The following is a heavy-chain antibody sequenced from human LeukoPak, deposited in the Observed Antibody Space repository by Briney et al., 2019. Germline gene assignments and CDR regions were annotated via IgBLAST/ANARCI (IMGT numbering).Heavy chain of an antibody. CDR3: ARGPESSSYSSYYFDY. Sequence: SETLSLTCTVSGGSISSYYWSWIRQPPGKGLEWIGYIFYSGSTNYNPSLKSRVTISVDTSKNQFSLRLRSVTAADTAVYYCARGPESSSYSSYYFDYWGQGTLVTVSS. V-gene: IGHV4-59*08. CDR1: GGSISSYY. J-gene: IGHJ4*02. D-gene: IGHD3-22*01. CDR2: IFYSGST.